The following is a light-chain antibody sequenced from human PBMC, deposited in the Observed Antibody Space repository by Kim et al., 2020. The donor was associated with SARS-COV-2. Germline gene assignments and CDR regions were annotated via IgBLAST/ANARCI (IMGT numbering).Light chain of an antibody. CDR2: CES. Sequence: AIITCKSSQSVLYSSNNKNYLAWYQQKPGQPPKLLIYCESTREYGVPDRFSGSGSGTDFTPIISSLQAEDVANYYCQQYYSAPRTFGQGTKVDIK. CDR1: QSVLYSSNNKNY. V-gene: IGKV4-1*01. J-gene: IGKJ1*01. CDR3: QQYYSAPRT.